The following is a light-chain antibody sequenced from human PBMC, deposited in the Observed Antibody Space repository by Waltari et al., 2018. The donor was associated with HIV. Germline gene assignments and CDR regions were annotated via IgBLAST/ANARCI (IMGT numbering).Light chain of an antibody. Sequence: DIQMTQSPSILSASVGDRVIITCRASQSISSWLAWYQHKPGTAPKPLIYKASVLEGGVPSRFSGSGSGTEFTLNITNLQPDDFATYYCQHYSTSPYTFGQGTNLEIK. CDR1: QSISSW. J-gene: IGKJ2*01. CDR3: QHYSTSPYT. CDR2: KAS. V-gene: IGKV1-5*03.